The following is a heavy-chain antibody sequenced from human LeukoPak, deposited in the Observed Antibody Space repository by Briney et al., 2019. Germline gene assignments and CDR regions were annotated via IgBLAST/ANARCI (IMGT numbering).Heavy chain of an antibody. CDR3: AKSSHDYVWGNDY. CDR2: ISGSGGST. CDR1: GFTFSSYA. J-gene: IGHJ4*02. Sequence: PGGSLRLSCAASGFTFSSYAMSWVRQAPGKGLEWDSAISGSGGSTYYADSVKGRFTISRDNSKNTLYLQMNSLRAEDTAVYYCAKSSHDYVWGNDYWGQGTLVTVSS. V-gene: IGHV3-23*01. D-gene: IGHD3-16*01.